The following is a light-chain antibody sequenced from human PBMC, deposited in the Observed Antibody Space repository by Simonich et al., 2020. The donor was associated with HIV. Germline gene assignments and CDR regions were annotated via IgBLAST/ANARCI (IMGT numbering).Light chain of an antibody. V-gene: IGKV1-39*01. Sequence: DIQMTQSPSSLSASVGDRVTITCRASQSISSYLNWYQQKPGKAPKLLIYAASSLQSGVPSRFSGSGSGTEFTLTISSLQPEDFATYYCQQSYNTPTFGPGTKVDI. J-gene: IGKJ3*01. CDR3: QQSYNTPT. CDR2: AAS. CDR1: QSISSY.